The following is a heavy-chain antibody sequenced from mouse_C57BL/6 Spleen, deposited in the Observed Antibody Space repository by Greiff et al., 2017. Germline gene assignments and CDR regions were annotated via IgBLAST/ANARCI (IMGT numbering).Heavy chain of an antibody. CDR3: ARPTTGLAMDY. D-gene: IGHD1-1*01. V-gene: IGHV5-17*01. Sequence: EVMLVESGGGLVKPGGSLKLSCAASGFTFSDYGMHWVRQAPEKGLEWVAYISSGSSTIYYADKVKGRFTIARDNAKNTLFLQMTSLRSEDTAMYYCARPTTGLAMDYGGQGTSVTVSS. J-gene: IGHJ4*01. CDR1: GFTFSDYG. CDR2: ISSGSSTI.